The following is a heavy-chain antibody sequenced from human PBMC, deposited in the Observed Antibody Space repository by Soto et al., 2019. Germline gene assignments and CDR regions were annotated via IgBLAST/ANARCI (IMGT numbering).Heavy chain of an antibody. CDR2: IYHSGST. Sequence: TSETLSLTYAVSGGSISSGGYSWSWIRQPPGKGLEWIGYIYHSGSTYYNPSLKSRVTISVDRSKNQFSLKLSSVTAADTAVYYCARVTVPSYYFDYWSQGTLVTVSS. J-gene: IGHJ4*02. CDR1: GGSISSGGYS. V-gene: IGHV4-30-2*01. CDR3: ARVTVPSYYFDY. D-gene: IGHD4-17*01.